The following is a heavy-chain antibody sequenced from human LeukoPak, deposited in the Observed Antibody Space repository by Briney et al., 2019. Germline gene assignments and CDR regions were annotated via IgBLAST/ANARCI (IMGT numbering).Heavy chain of an antibody. CDR1: GYTFTSDG. D-gene: IGHD3-22*01. Sequence: ASVKVSCKASGYTFTSDGISWVRQAPGQGLEWMGWISAYNGNTNYAQKLQGRVTMTTDTSTSTAYMELRSLRSDDTAVYYCARDYYDGSLSRYFEYWGQGTLVTVSS. J-gene: IGHJ4*02. CDR2: ISAYNGNT. CDR3: ARDYYDGSLSRYFEY. V-gene: IGHV1-18*01.